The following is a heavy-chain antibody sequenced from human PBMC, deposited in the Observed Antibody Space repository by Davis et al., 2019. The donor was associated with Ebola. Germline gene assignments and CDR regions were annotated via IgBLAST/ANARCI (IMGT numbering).Heavy chain of an antibody. V-gene: IGHV1-3*01. CDR3: TFGEEPYYYYYGMDV. D-gene: IGHD3-10*01. CDR2: INAGNGNT. CDR1: GYTFTSYA. Sequence: AASVKVSCKASGYTFTSYAMHWVRQAPGQRLEWMGWINAGNGNTKYSQKFQGRVTITRGTSASTAYMELSSLRSEDTAVYYCTFGEEPYYYYYGMDVWGKGTTVTVSS. J-gene: IGHJ6*04.